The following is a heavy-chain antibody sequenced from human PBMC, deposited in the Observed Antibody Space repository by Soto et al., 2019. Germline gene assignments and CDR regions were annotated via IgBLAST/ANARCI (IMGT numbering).Heavy chain of an antibody. Sequence: QVQLVESGGGVVQPGRSLRLSCAASGFTFSSYGMHWVRQAPGKGLEWVAVISYDGSNKYYADSVKGRFTISRDNSKNTLHLQMNSLRAEDTAVYYCAKERSYYYDSSGYYKKTRLTDYRGQGTLVTVSS. CDR3: AKERSYYYDSSGYYKKTRLTDY. CDR1: GFTFSSYG. D-gene: IGHD3-22*01. J-gene: IGHJ4*02. V-gene: IGHV3-30*18. CDR2: ISYDGSNK.